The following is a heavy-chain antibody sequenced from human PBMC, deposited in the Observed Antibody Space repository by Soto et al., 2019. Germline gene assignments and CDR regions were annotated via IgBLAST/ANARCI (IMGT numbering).Heavy chain of an antibody. CDR1: GGSISGYY. J-gene: IGHJ5*02. D-gene: IGHD3-16*01. CDR3: SRAHSDALWVGGGFDP. V-gene: IGHV4-4*07. CDR2: IYGSGSV. Sequence: QVQLQESGPRLVQPSETLSLICSVSGGSISGYYWSWIRQPAGKGLEWIGRIYGSGSVDYHPSRKRRVTKSVDTSKNPYSLKLSSVTAADTAVYYCSRAHSDALWVGGGFDPWGQGILVTVSA.